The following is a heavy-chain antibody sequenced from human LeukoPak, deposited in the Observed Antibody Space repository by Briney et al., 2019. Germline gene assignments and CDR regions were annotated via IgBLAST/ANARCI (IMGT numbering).Heavy chain of an antibody. CDR3: AKDQYCYGAYCRGFDY. Sequence: GGSLRLSCVTSGFNFRSYGMHWVRQAPGKGLEWVAVIWPDGSNTFYAESVKGRFAISRDNSKNTLYLQMNSLRGEDTAVYYCAKDQYCYGAYCRGFDYWGKGTLVTVSS. CDR2: IWPDGSNT. J-gene: IGHJ4*02. CDR1: GFNFRSYG. V-gene: IGHV3-33*06. D-gene: IGHD2-15*01.